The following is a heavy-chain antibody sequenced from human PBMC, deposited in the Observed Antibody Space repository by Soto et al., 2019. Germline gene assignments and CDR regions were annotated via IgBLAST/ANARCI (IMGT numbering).Heavy chain of an antibody. CDR3: ARDFWSGPYYYGMDV. V-gene: IGHV3-30-3*01. J-gene: IGHJ6*02. CDR2: ISYDGSNK. Sequence: PGGSLRLSCAASGFTFSSYAMHWVRQAPGKGLEWVAVISYDGSNKYYADSVKGRFTISRDNSKNTLYLQMNSLRAEDTAVYYCARDFWSGPYYYGMDVWGQGTTVTVSS. CDR1: GFTFSSYA. D-gene: IGHD3-3*01.